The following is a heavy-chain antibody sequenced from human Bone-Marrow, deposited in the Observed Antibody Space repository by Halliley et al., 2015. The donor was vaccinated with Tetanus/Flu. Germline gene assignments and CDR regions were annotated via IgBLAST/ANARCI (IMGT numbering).Heavy chain of an antibody. CDR3: ARDPVATAMACFGG. CDR2: IWYDETHK. CDR1: GFSFSNHA. V-gene: IGHV3-33*01. D-gene: IGHD5-18*01. Sequence: SLRLSCVASGFSFSNHAIHWVRQAPGKGLEWVASIWYDETHKNYVDSVKGRFTISRDNSKNTLYLQMNSLSAEDTAVYYCARDPVATAMACFGGWGQGTLVTVSS. J-gene: IGHJ4*02.